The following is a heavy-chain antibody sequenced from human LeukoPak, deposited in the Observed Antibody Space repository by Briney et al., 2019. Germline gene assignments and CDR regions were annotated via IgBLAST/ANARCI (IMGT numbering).Heavy chain of an antibody. CDR2: ISSSGST. Sequence: PSETLSLTCTVSGDSISSGDYYWSWIRQPAGKGLESIGRISSSGSTNYNPTFKSRVTISVDTSKNQFSLKLSSVTAADTAVYYCARESPITMVRGVTVSDYYYMDVWGKGTTVTISS. J-gene: IGHJ6*03. V-gene: IGHV4-61*02. D-gene: IGHD3-10*01. CDR1: GDSISSGDYY. CDR3: ARESPITMVRGVTVSDYYYMDV.